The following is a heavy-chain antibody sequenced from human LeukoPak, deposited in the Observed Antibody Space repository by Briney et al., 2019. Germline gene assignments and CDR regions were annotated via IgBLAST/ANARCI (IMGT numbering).Heavy chain of an antibody. CDR2: IYYSGST. Sequence: SETLSLTCTVSGGSISSYYWSWIRQPPGKGLEWIGYIYYSGSTNYNPSLKSRVTISVDTSKNHFSLKLSSVTAADTAVYYCARDQGDFWSGYTLGAFDIWGQGTMVTVSS. D-gene: IGHD3-3*01. J-gene: IGHJ3*02. CDR3: ARDQGDFWSGYTLGAFDI. CDR1: GGSISSYY. V-gene: IGHV4-59*01.